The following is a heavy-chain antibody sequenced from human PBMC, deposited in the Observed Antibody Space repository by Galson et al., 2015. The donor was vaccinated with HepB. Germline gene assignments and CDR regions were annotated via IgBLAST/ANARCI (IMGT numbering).Heavy chain of an antibody. Sequence: TLSLTCAVSGGSISSGGYSWSWIRQPPGKGLEGIGYIYHSGSTYYNPSLKSRVTISVDRSKNQFSLKLSSVTAADTAVYYCARVITMVRGVDWFDPWGQGTLVTVSS. V-gene: IGHV4-30-2*01. J-gene: IGHJ5*02. CDR1: GGSISSGGYS. D-gene: IGHD3-10*01. CDR2: IYHSGST. CDR3: ARVITMVRGVDWFDP.